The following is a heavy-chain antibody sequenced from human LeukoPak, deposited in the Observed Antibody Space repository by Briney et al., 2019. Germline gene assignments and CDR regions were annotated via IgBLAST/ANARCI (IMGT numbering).Heavy chain of an antibody. CDR2: MSASSGNT. J-gene: IGHJ4*02. CDR1: GYTFTRYD. V-gene: IGHV1-8*01. Sequence: ASVKVSCKASGYTFTRYDIHWVRQATGQGLEWLGWMSASSGNTGYAQKFQGRVSMTRATSISTAYLELSSLTFEDTAVYYCVKTPPKGDIDYWGQGTLVTVSS. CDR3: VKTPPKGDIDY. D-gene: IGHD2-21*02.